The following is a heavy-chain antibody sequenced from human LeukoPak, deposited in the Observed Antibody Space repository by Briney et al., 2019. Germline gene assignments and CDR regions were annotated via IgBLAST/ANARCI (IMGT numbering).Heavy chain of an antibody. J-gene: IGHJ4*02. CDR2: ISYDGSNK. V-gene: IGHV3-30*19. Sequence: GGSLRLSCAASGFTFSSYGMHWVRQAPGKGLEWVAVISYDGSNKYYADSVKSRFTISRDNSKNTLYLQMNSLRAEDTAVYYCARDQRVRGVIISYYFDYWGQGTLVTVSS. D-gene: IGHD3-10*01. CDR3: ARDQRVRGVIISYYFDY. CDR1: GFTFSSYG.